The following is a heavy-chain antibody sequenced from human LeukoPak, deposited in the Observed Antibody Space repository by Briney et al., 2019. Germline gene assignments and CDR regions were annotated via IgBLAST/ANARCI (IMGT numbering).Heavy chain of an antibody. V-gene: IGHV1-69*05. CDR3: ARGGSSTPYYYYMDV. D-gene: IGHD2-15*01. CDR1: GGTFSSYA. J-gene: IGHJ6*03. CDR2: IIPIFGTA. Sequence: GSSVKVSCKASGGTFSSYAISWVRQAPGQGLEWMGGIIPIFGTANYAQKFQGRVTITTDESTGTAYMELSSLRSEDTAVYYCARGGSSTPYYYYMDVWGKGTTVTVSS.